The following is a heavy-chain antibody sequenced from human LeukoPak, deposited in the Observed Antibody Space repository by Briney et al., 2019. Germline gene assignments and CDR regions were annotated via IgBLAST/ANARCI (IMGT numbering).Heavy chain of an antibody. J-gene: IGHJ4*02. CDR2: ISAYNGNT. Sequence: GASVKVSCKASGYTFTSYGISWVRQAPGQGLEWMGWISAYNGNTNYAQKLQGRVTMTTDTSTSTAYMELRSLRSDDTAVYYCARGYYDFWSGYYIGQGGYDYWGQGTLVTVSS. V-gene: IGHV1-18*01. CDR3: ARGYYDFWSGYYIGQGGYDY. CDR1: GYTFTSYG. D-gene: IGHD3-3*01.